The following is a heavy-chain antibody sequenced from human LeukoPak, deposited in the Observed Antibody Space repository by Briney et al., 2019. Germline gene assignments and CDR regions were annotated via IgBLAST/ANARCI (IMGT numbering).Heavy chain of an antibody. CDR1: GFTFSNFW. CDR2: IYHSGST. D-gene: IGHD6-13*01. CDR3: ARSRLHYYGMDV. Sequence: GSLRLSCTASGFTFSNFWMGWVRQPPGKGLEWIGEIYHSGSTNYNPSLKSRVTISVDKSKNQFFLKLSSVTAADTAVYYCARSRLHYYGMDVWGQGTTVTVSS. J-gene: IGHJ6*02. V-gene: IGHV4-4*02.